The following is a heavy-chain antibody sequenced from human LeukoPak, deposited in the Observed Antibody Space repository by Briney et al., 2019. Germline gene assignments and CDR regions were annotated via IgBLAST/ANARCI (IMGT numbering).Heavy chain of an antibody. D-gene: IGHD3-16*01. CDR1: GFTFSSYA. CDR2: LRGDGET. CDR3: AKASWVSSADAVL. V-gene: IGHV3-23*01. Sequence: GRSLRLSCAASGFTFSSYAMSSVRHPPAGGLEWVSSLRGDGETFYADSVKGRFTLSRDESRNTVYLQMNNLRGKDTAVYFCAKASWVSSADAVLWGQGPLVTVSS. J-gene: IGHJ1*01.